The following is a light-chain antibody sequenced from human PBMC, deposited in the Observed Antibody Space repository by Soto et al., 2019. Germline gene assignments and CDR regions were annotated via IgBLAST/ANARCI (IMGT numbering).Light chain of an antibody. CDR1: QTVSSSY. Sequence: EIVLTQSPGTLSLSPGERATLSCRAGQTVSSSYLAWYQQIRGQAPRLLIYGASSRATGIPDRFSGSGSGTDFTLTLSRLEPDDFEIFYCQLYGNSPLYTFGQGTKLEMK. J-gene: IGKJ2*01. V-gene: IGKV3-20*01. CDR3: QLYGNSPLYT. CDR2: GAS.